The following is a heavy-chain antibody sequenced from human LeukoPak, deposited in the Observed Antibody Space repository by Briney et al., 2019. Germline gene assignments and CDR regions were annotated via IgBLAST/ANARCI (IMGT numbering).Heavy chain of an antibody. J-gene: IGHJ4*02. CDR1: GFTFSSYA. CDR2: ISGSGGST. V-gene: IGHV3-23*01. CDR3: AKLAGAVAGSPDY. Sequence: PGGPLRLSCAASGFTFSSYAMSWVRQAPRQGMGWVSAISGSGGSTYYADSVKGRFTISRDNSKNTLYLQMNSLRAEDTAVYYCAKLAGAVAGSPDYWGQGTLVTVSS. D-gene: IGHD6-19*01.